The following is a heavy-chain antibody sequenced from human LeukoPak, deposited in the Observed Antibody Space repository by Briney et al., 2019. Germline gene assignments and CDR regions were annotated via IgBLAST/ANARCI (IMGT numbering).Heavy chain of an antibody. CDR2: ISTGSSTI. Sequence: GGSLRLSCAASGFTFSSYSMIWVRQAPGKGLEWVSYISTGSSTIYYADSVKGRFTISRDNAKNSLYLQMNSLRAEDTAIYYCARDLRYSGSDYWGQGTLVTVSS. D-gene: IGHD1-26*01. CDR3: ARDLRYSGSDY. V-gene: IGHV3-48*01. J-gene: IGHJ4*02. CDR1: GFTFSSYS.